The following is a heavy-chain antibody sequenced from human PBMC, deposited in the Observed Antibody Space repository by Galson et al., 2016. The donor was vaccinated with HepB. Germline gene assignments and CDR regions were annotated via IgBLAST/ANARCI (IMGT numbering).Heavy chain of an antibody. CDR3: ARGVDIVATNPAYYHGMDV. D-gene: IGHD5-12*01. CDR2: IWYDGSNK. Sequence: SLRLSCAASGFSFSNYWMHWVRQAPGKGLEWAAVIWYDGSNKYYADSVKGRFTISRDNSKNTLYLQMNSLRAEDTAVYYCARGVDIVATNPAYYHGMDVWGQGTTVTVSS. CDR1: GFSFSNYW. V-gene: IGHV3-33*08. J-gene: IGHJ6*02.